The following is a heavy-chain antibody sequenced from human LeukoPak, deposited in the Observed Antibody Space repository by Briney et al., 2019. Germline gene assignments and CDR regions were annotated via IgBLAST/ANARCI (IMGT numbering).Heavy chain of an antibody. D-gene: IGHD3-10*01. CDR2: ISYDGSSK. CDR1: GVTFSSTG. CDR3: AKTYYYGSGSTFPIDY. Sequence: GGSLRLSCTASGVTFSSTGMHWVRQAPGKGLDWVASISYDGSSKKYVDSVKGRFTISRDSSKRALYLQMNSLRSEDTAVYYCAKTYYYGSGSTFPIDYWGQGTLVTVSS. V-gene: IGHV3-30*18. J-gene: IGHJ4*02.